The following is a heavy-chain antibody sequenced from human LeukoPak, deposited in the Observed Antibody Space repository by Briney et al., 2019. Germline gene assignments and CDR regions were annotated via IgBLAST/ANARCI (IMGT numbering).Heavy chain of an antibody. CDR2: VYHSGNT. Sequence: SETLSLTCSVSGYSISSGYYWDCIRQPPGRGLEWIGAVYHSGNTYYSPSLKSRVTISVDTSKNQFTLKLTSVAAADTAVYYCARLIGYDWESFYDYWGQGTLVTVSS. V-gene: IGHV4-38-2*01. D-gene: IGHD5-12*01. J-gene: IGHJ4*02. CDR3: ARLIGYDWESFYDY. CDR1: GYSISSGYY.